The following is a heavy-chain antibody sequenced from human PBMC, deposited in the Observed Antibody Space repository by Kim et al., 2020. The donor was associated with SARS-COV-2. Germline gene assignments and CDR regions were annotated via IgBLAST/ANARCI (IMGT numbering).Heavy chain of an antibody. V-gene: IGHV4-34*01. CDR3: ARGAYLVRGVRYYYYYGMDV. J-gene: IGHJ6*02. Sequence: RVTISVDTSKNQFSLKLSSVTAADTAVYYCARGAYLVRGVRYYYYYGMDVWGQGTTVTVSS. D-gene: IGHD3-10*01.